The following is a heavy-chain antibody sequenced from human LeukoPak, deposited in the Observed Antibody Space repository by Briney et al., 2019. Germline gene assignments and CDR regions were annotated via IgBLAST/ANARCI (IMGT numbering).Heavy chain of an antibody. Sequence: PSETLSLTCTVSGGSITSHYWSRIRQPPGKGLEWIAYVLDSVRTKDNPSLQSRLTLSVDTSKNQFSLRLSSVTAADTAVYYCATLKRGSIYGYFDFWGQGIKVTVSS. V-gene: IGHV4-59*11. J-gene: IGHJ4*02. CDR3: ATLKRGSIYGYFDF. CDR1: GGSITSHY. D-gene: IGHD5-18*01. CDR2: VLDSVRT.